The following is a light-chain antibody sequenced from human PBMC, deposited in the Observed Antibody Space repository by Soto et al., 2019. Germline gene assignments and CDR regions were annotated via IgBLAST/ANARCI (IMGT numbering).Light chain of an antibody. J-gene: IGLJ3*02. V-gene: IGLV2-8*01. CDR2: EVS. CDR3: SSYAATNNFGV. CDR1: SSDVGGYNY. Sequence: QSVLTQPPSASGSPGQSVTISCTGTSSDVGGYNYVSWYQQHPGKAPKLLLYEVSKRPSGVPDRFSGSKSGNTASLTVSGLQAEDEVDYHCSSYAATNNFGVFGGGTKVTVL.